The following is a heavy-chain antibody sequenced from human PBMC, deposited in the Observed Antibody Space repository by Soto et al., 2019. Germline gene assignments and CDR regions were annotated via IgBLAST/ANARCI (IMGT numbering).Heavy chain of an antibody. V-gene: IGHV3-74*01. CDR1: GFTFSSYW. J-gene: IGHJ4*02. Sequence: EVQLVESGGGLVQPGETLRLSCAASGFTFSSYWMRWVRQAPGKGLIWVSRINSDGSSTSYADSVKGRFTISRDNAKNTLYLQMSSLRAEDTAVYYCARGRDWGLEYWGQGALVTVSS. D-gene: IGHD7-27*01. CDR3: ARGRDWGLEY. CDR2: INSDGSST.